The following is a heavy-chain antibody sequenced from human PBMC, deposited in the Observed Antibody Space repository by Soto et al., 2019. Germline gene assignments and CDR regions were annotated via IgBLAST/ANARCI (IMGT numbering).Heavy chain of an antibody. CDR2: ISGSGGST. D-gene: IGHD3-22*01. Sequence: LRRSCSASGFTFSSYAMSWVRQAPGKGLEWVSAISGSGGSTYYADSVKGRFTISRDNSKNTLYLQMNSLRAEDTAVYYCAKAYYDSSGYSPDAFDIWGQGTMVTVSS. V-gene: IGHV3-23*01. J-gene: IGHJ3*02. CDR1: GFTFSSYA. CDR3: AKAYYDSSGYSPDAFDI.